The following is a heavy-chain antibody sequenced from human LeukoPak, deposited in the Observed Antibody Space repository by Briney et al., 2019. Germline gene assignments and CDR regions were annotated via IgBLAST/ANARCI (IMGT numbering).Heavy chain of an antibody. CDR2: INDSGSDT. CDR1: GFTFRTYA. D-gene: IGHD3-10*01. CDR3: ARVGGAYIFDY. V-gene: IGHV3-23*01. J-gene: IGHJ4*02. Sequence: GGSLRLSCAGSGFTFRTYAMSWVRQTPGKGLEWVSTINDSGSDTYYADSVKGRFTISRDNSKNTLYLQMNTLRAEDTAIYYCARVGGAYIFDYWGQGTLVTVSS.